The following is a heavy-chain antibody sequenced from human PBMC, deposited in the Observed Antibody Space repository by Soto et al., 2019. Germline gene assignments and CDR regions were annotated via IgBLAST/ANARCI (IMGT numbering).Heavy chain of an antibody. D-gene: IGHD7-27*01. V-gene: IGHV4-34*01. CDR2: INHSGDT. Sequence: QVQLQQWGAGLLKPSETLSLTCAVYGGSLSGYYWNWIRQPPGKGLAWIGEINHSGDTNYNSSLKSRVTLSVDTSKNQFSLKLSSVTAADTAVYYCARGWGRVFDYWGQGTLVTVSS. CDR1: GGSLSGYY. CDR3: ARGWGRVFDY. J-gene: IGHJ4*02.